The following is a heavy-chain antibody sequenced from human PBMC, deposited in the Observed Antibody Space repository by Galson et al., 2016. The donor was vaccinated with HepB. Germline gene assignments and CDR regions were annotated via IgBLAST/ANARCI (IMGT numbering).Heavy chain of an antibody. CDR2: ISYSGST. J-gene: IGHJ4*02. Sequence: ETLSLTCTVSGGSINSSSFYWGWLRQPPGKGLEWIGSISYSGSTYYNPSLKSRVTISLDTSKNQFSLKLSSVTAADTAVYYCPRRSGWYLDYWGQGSLVTVSS. D-gene: IGHD6-19*01. CDR3: PRRSGWYLDY. V-gene: IGHV4-39*01. CDR1: GGSINSSSFY.